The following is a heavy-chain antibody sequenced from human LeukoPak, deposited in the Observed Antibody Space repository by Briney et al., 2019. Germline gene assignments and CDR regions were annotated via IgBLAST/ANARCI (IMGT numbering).Heavy chain of an antibody. Sequence: PGGSLRLSCAASGFTFSSYAMHWVRQAPGKGLEWVAVISYDGSNKYYADSVKGRFTISRDNSKNTLYLQMNSLRAEDTAVYYCARGGLAGVPAANTPLNYWGQGTLVTVSS. CDR1: GFTFSSYA. CDR3: ARGGLAGVPAANTPLNY. CDR2: ISYDGSNK. V-gene: IGHV3-30*04. J-gene: IGHJ4*02. D-gene: IGHD2-2*01.